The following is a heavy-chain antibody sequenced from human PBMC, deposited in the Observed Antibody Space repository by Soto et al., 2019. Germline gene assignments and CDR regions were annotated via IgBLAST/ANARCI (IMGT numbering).Heavy chain of an antibody. CDR3: ARDLTTGTTRGTWFDP. D-gene: IGHD1-1*01. CDR1: GGSISSGGYY. Sequence: PSETLSLTCTVSGGSISSGGYYWSWIRQHPGKGLEWIGYIYYSGSTNYNPSLKSRVTISVDTSKNQFSLKLSSVTAADTAVYYCARDLTTGTTRGTWFDPWGQGTLVTVSS. CDR2: IYYSGST. J-gene: IGHJ5*02. V-gene: IGHV4-61*08.